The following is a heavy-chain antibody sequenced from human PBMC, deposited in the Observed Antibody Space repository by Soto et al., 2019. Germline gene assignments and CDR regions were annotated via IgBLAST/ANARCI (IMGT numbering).Heavy chain of an antibody. CDR2: IWYDGNNK. Sequence: QMQVAESGGGVVQRGRSLRLSCAASGFTLSSYGMHWVRQAPGKGLEWVAIIWYDGNNKFYADSVKGRFTISRDNSENTLSLQMNSLRAEDTAVYYCVIDGFDLWGRGTLVTVSS. V-gene: IGHV3-33*01. J-gene: IGHJ2*01. CDR3: VIDGFDL. CDR1: GFTLSSYG.